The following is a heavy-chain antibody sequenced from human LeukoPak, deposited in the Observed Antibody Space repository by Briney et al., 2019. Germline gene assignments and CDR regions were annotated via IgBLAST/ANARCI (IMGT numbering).Heavy chain of an antibody. V-gene: IGHV3-23*01. D-gene: IGHD2-21*02. CDR2: ISGSGGST. CDR1: GFTFSSYA. CDR3: ARSPFCGGDCYIGFDY. Sequence: GGSLRLSCAASGFTFSSYAMSWVRQAPGKGLEWVSAISGSGGSTYYADSVKGRFTISRGNSENTLYLQMNSLRAEDTAVYYCARSPFCGGDCYIGFDYWGQGTLATVSS. J-gene: IGHJ4*02.